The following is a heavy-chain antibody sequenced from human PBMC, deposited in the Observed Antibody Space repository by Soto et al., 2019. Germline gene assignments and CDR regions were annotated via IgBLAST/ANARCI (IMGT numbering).Heavy chain of an antibody. CDR1: GGTFSSYA. V-gene: IGHV1-69*01. CDR2: IIPIFGTA. Sequence: QVQLVQSGAEVKKPGSSVKVSCKASGGTFSSYAISWVRQAPGQVLEWMGGIIPIFGTANYAQKFQGRVTFTADESTSTVYMELSSLRSEDTAVYYCARGLVAVAGLDYWGQGTLVTVSS. D-gene: IGHD6-19*01. J-gene: IGHJ4*02. CDR3: ARGLVAVAGLDY.